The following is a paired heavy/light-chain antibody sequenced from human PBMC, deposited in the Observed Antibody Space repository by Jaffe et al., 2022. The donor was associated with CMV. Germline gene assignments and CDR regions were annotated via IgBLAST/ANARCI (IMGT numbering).Light chain of an antibody. V-gene: IGLV2-8*01. Sequence: QSALTQPPSASGSLGQSVTISCTGTSRDIGDYEYVSWYQQHPGKAPKLIIYEVTKRPSGVPNRFSGAKSGNTASLTVSGLQAEDEAEYHCSSHGGSNNVIFGGGTKLTVL. CDR2: EVT. J-gene: IGLJ2*01. CDR3: SSHGGSNNVI. CDR1: SRDIGDYEY.
Heavy chain of an antibody. Sequence: QLHLQESGPALVKSSETLSLTCPVSGPSFISGTYYGAVIRRPPGKGLEWIGSVHQSGTTFYNPSLRSRVTMSVYTSKTNFSFTMTSVTATDTAIYYCVGHPLAVPIAVDLWGPGTLVTVSS. V-gene: IGHV4-39*01. J-gene: IGHJ5*02. D-gene: IGHD2-21*01. CDR2: VHQSGTT. CDR1: GPSFISGTYY. CDR3: VGHPLAVPIAVDL.